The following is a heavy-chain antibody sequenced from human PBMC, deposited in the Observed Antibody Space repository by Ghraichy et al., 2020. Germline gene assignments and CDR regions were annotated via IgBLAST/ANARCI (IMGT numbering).Heavy chain of an antibody. V-gene: IGHV3-21*01. CDR1: GFTFSSYS. CDR2: ISSSSSYI. D-gene: IGHD5-12*01. J-gene: IGHJ6*02. CDR3: ARDDSGYDLGYYYYYGMDV. Sequence: GGSLRLSCAASGFTFSSYSMNWVRQAPGKGLEWVSSISSSSSYIYYADSVKGRFTISRDNAKNSLYLQMNSLRAEDTAVYYCARDDSGYDLGYYYYYGMDVWGQGTTVTVSS.